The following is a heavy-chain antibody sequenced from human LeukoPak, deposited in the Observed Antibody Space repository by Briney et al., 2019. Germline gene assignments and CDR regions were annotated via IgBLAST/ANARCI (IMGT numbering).Heavy chain of an antibody. V-gene: IGHV4-34*01. CDR3: ARYDSSGYPFFTI. Sequence: PSETLSLTYAVYGGSFSGYYWSWIRQPPGKGLEWIGEINHSGSTNYNPPLKSRVTISVDTSKNQFSLKLSSVTAADTAVYYCARYDSSGYPFFTIWGQGTMVTVSS. J-gene: IGHJ3*02. CDR2: INHSGST. CDR1: GGSFSGYY. D-gene: IGHD3-22*01.